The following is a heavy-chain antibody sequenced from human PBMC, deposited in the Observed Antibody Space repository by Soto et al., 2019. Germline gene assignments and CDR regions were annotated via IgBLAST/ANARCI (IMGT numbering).Heavy chain of an antibody. Sequence: QVQLVQSGAEVKKPGSSVKVSCKASGGTFSSYAISWARQAPGQGLEWMGGIIPIFGTANYAQKFQGRVTITADKSTSTAYMELSSLRSEDTAVYYCAKSPQQWLASGYFDYWGQGTLVTVSS. V-gene: IGHV1-69*06. CDR1: GGTFSSYA. CDR3: AKSPQQWLASGYFDY. J-gene: IGHJ4*02. D-gene: IGHD6-19*01. CDR2: IIPIFGTA.